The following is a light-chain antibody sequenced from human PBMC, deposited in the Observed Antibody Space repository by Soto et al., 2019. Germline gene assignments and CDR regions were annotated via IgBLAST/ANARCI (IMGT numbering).Light chain of an antibody. V-gene: IGLV2-14*01. CDR1: SSDVGGYNY. J-gene: IGLJ1*01. CDR3: SSYTSSSTLYV. CDR2: DVS. Sequence: QSVLTQPASVSGPPVQSITISCTGTSSDVGGYNYVSWYQQHPGKAPKLMIYDVSDRPSGVSNRFSGSKSGNTASLTISGLQAEDEADYYCSSYTSSSTLYVFGTGTKVTVL.